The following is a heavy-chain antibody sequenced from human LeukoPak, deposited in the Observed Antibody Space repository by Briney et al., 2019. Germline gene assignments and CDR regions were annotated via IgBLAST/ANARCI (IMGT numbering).Heavy chain of an antibody. Sequence: GGSLRLSCADSGSTFSNYEMVWVRQAPGKGLEWVSYISSTGRTMYYADSVKGRFTISRDNAKKSLYLQMNSLRAEDTAVYYCARLSRATPDYWGQGTLVTVSS. J-gene: IGHJ4*02. CDR1: GSTFSNYE. CDR2: ISSTGRTM. V-gene: IGHV3-48*03. CDR3: ARLSRATPDY.